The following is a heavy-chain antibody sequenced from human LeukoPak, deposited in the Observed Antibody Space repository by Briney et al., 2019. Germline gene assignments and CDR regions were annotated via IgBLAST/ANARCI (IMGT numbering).Heavy chain of an antibody. CDR1: GYTFTSYY. J-gene: IGHJ1*01. Sequence: ASVKVSCKASGYTFTSYYMHWVRQAPGQGLEWMGIINPSGGSTSYAQKFQGRVTMTRDTSTSTAYMELSSLRSEDTAVYYCASGDYYDSSGYYGNEYFQHWGQGTLVTVSS. V-gene: IGHV1-46*01. D-gene: IGHD3-22*01. CDR3: ASGDYYDSSGYYGNEYFQH. CDR2: INPSGGST.